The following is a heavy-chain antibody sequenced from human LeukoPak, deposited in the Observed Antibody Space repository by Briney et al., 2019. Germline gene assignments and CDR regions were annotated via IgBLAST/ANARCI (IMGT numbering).Heavy chain of an antibody. CDR1: GYSISSGYY. J-gene: IGHJ4*02. V-gene: IGHV4-38-2*01. D-gene: IGHD3-9*01. Sequence: SETLSLTCAVSGYSISSGYYWGWIRQPPGKGLGWIGSIYHSGSTYYNPSLKSRVTISVDTSKNQFSLKLSSVTAADTAVYYCARHYDILTGYYYWGQGTLVTVSS. CDR3: ARHYDILTGYYY. CDR2: IYHSGST.